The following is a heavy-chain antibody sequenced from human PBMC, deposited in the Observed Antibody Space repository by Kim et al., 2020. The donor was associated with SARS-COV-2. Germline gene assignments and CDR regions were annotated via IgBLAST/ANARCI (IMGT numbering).Heavy chain of an antibody. CDR2: PSGGST. V-gene: IGHV1-46*01. CDR3: ARDPGY. Sequence: PSGGSTSYAQKIQGRVTMTRDTSTSTVYMELSSLRSEDTAVYYCARDPGYWGQGTLVTVSS. J-gene: IGHJ4*02.